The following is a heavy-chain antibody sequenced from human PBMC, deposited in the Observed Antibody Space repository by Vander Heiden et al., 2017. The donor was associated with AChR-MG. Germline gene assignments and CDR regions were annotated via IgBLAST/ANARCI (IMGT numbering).Heavy chain of an antibody. CDR2: ISGGSSAI. D-gene: IGHD3-22*01. Sequence: EVQLVESGGGLVQHGGSLRLPCAAFGFTFSSYSMNWVRQAPGKGLEWVSYISGGSSAIYYADSVRGRFTISRDNAKNSLYLQMNSLRDEDTAVYYCARERDSSSSDWGQGTLVTVSS. J-gene: IGHJ4*02. V-gene: IGHV3-48*02. CDR1: GFTFSSYS. CDR3: ARERDSSSSD.